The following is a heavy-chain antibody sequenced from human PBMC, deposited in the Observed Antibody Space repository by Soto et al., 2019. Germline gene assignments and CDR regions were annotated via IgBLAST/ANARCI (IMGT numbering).Heavy chain of an antibody. CDR2: IWYDGSNK. V-gene: IGHV3-33*01. D-gene: IGHD2-2*01. J-gene: IGHJ6*03. CDR1: GFTFSSYG. CDR3: ARELVVPAARYYYYYMDV. Sequence: ESGGGVVQPGRSLRLSCAASGFTFSSYGMHWVRQAPGKGLEWVAVIWYDGSNKYYADSVKGRFTISRDNSKNTLYLQMNSLRAEDTAVYYCARELVVPAARYYYYYMDVWGKGTTVTVSS.